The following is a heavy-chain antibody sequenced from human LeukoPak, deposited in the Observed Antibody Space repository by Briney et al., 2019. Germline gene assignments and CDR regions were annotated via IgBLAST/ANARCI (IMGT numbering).Heavy chain of an antibody. J-gene: IGHJ6*02. D-gene: IGHD4-11*01. Sequence: GSLRLSCAASGFTFSSYWMHWVRQAPGKGLEWVSVIYSGGSTYYADSVKGRVAISRDNSKNTVFLQMNSVRAEDTAVYYCARSYSNHLFGMDVWGQGPTVTVSS. CDR1: GFTFSSYW. CDR3: ARSYSNHLFGMDV. CDR2: IYSGGST. V-gene: IGHV3-66*01.